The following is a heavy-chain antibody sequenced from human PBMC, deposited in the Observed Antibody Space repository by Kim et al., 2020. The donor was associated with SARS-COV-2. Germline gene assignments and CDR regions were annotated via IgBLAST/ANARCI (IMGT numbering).Heavy chain of an antibody. V-gene: IGHV3-30-3*01. CDR1: GFTFSSYA. Sequence: GGSLRLSCAASGFTFSSYAMHWVRQAPGKGLEWVAVISYDGSNKYYADSVKGRFTISRDNSKNTLYLQMNSLRAEDTAVYYCAREYPGGHDYGDVSLGYWGQGTLVTVSS. CDR2: ISYDGSNK. CDR3: AREYPGGHDYGDVSLGY. J-gene: IGHJ4*02. D-gene: IGHD4-17*01.